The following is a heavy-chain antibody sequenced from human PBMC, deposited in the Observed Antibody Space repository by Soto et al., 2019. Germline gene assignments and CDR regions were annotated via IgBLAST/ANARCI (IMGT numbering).Heavy chain of an antibody. Sequence: PGGSLRLSCAASEFTFSSYSMNWVRQAPGKGLEWVSSISSSSSYIYYADSVKGRFTISRDNAKNSLYLQMNSLRAEDTAVYYCARDDSSSWTYYYYYGMDVWGQGTTVTVSS. V-gene: IGHV3-21*01. D-gene: IGHD6-13*01. CDR3: ARDDSSSWTYYYYYGMDV. CDR2: ISSSSSYI. J-gene: IGHJ6*02. CDR1: EFTFSSYS.